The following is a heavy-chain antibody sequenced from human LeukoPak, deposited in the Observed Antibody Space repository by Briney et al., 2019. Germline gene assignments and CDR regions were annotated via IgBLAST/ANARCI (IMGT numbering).Heavy chain of an antibody. CDR1: RFTFDDYC. Sequence: GSLRLSCAASRFTFDDYCMSWVRQAPGKGLEWVSGINWNGGSTGYADSVKGRFTISRDNAKNSLYLQMNSLRAEDTALYYCARTIPMSRPMDVWGKGTTVTVS. D-gene: IGHD6-6*01. J-gene: IGHJ6*03. CDR3: ARTIPMSRPMDV. CDR2: INWNGGST. V-gene: IGHV3-20*04.